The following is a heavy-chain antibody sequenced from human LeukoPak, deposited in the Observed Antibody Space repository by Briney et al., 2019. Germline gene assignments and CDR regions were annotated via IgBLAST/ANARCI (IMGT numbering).Heavy chain of an antibody. CDR3: ARTSLTGILHDFDH. D-gene: IGHD3-9*01. CDR1: GGSPSGYY. J-gene: IGHJ4*02. V-gene: IGHV4-34*01. Sequence: SETLSLTCAVYGGSPSGYYWGWIRQPPGKGLEWIGHIYHGGSTYYNPSLKSRVTISVDTSKNQFSVKLNSVTAADTAVYYCARTSLTGILHDFDHWGQGTLVTVSS. CDR2: IYHGGST.